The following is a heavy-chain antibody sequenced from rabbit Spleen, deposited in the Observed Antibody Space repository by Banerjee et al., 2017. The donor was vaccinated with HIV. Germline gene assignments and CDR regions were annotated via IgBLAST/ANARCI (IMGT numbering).Heavy chain of an antibody. CDR1: GFSFSSSYW. CDR2: VDAGSSGAT. D-gene: IGHD8-1*01. Sequence: EESGGGLVQPEGSLTLTCTASGFSFSSSYWICWVRQAPGKGLEWIACVDAGSSGATYYASWAKGRFTISKTSSTTVTLQMTRLTAADTATYFCARDVRTSDYRFRLDLWGQGTLVTVS. CDR3: ARDVRTSDYRFRLDL. V-gene: IGHV1S45*01. J-gene: IGHJ3*01.